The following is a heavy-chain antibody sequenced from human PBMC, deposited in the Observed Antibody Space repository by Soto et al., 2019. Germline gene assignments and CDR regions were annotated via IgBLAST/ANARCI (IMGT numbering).Heavy chain of an antibody. Sequence: PGGSLRLSCAASGFTFSSYARSWVRQAPGKGLEWVSAISGSGGSTYYADSVKGRFTISRDNSKNTLYLQMNSLRAEDTAVYYCAKDLADILTGPTYFDPWGQGTLVTVSS. V-gene: IGHV3-23*01. CDR1: GFTFSSYA. J-gene: IGHJ5*02. CDR2: ISGSGGST. D-gene: IGHD3-9*01. CDR3: AKDLADILTGPTYFDP.